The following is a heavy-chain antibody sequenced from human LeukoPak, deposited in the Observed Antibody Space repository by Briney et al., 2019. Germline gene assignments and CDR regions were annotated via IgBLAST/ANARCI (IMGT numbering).Heavy chain of an antibody. Sequence: SETLSLTCTVSGGSISSSSYYWGWIRQPPGKGLEWIGSIYYSGSTYYNPSLKSRVTISVDTSKNQFSLKLSSVTAADTAVYYCAREKQLVPSYFDYWGQGTLVTVSS. CDR2: IYYSGST. V-gene: IGHV4-39*07. J-gene: IGHJ4*02. CDR3: AREKQLVPSYFDY. CDR1: GGSISSSSYY. D-gene: IGHD6-13*01.